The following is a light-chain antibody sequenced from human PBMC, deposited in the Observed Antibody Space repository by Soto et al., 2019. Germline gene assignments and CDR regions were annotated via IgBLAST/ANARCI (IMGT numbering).Light chain of an antibody. CDR1: SSNIGAGYD. Sequence: QSVLTQPPSESGAPGQTVTIYCTGSSSNIGAGYDVHWYQQLPGTAPKLLIYGNSNRPSGVPDRFSGSKSGTSASLAITGLQAEDEADYYCQSYDSSLSGVVFSGGTKLTVL. CDR2: GNS. CDR3: QSYDSSLSGVV. V-gene: IGLV1-40*01. J-gene: IGLJ2*01.